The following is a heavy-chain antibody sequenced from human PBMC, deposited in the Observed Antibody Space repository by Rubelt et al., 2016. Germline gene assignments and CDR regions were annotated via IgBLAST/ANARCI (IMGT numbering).Heavy chain of an antibody. D-gene: IGHD3-3*01. J-gene: IGHJ4*02. Sequence: EVQLVESGGGLVQPGGSLRLSCAASGFTFSSYGMSWVRQAPGKGLEWVSTISGSGGTTHYADSVKGRFTISRDNSKNTLYLQMNRLRAEETAVYYSARGSLRPGDFWGQGTLVTVSS. CDR3: ARGSLRPGDF. CDR2: ISGSGGTT. CDR1: GFTFSSYG. V-gene: IGHV3-23*04.